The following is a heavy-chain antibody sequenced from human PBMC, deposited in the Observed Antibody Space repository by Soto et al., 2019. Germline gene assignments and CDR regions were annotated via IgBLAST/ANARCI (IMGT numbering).Heavy chain of an antibody. CDR1: GFMFSSYN. V-gene: IGHV3-21*01. J-gene: IGHJ5*01. Sequence: VQLVESGGGLVKPGGSLRLSCEGSGFMFSSYNMNWVRQAPGRGLEWVSFISSSSAYKYYEDAVKGRFTISRDNDKNSVYLQMNSLRAEDAGLYYCASSAGYCTDTSCEKGWFDSWGQGTGVTASS. D-gene: IGHD2-8*02. CDR2: ISSSSAYK. CDR3: ASSAGYCTDTSCEKGWFDS.